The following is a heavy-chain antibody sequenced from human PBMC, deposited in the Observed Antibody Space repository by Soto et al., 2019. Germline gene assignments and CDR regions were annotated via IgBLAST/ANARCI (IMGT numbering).Heavy chain of an antibody. J-gene: IGHJ3*02. D-gene: IGHD3-22*01. CDR2: IWYDGSNK. CDR3: ARDQSITMIVVVPGAFDI. Sequence: CLRVSGGTSGLTFSRYDMQWVRQAPGKGLEWVAVIWYDGSNKYYADSVKGRFTISRDNSKNTLYLQMNSLRAEDTAVYYCARDQSITMIVVVPGAFDIWGQGTMVTVSS. CDR1: GLTFSRYD. V-gene: IGHV3-33*01.